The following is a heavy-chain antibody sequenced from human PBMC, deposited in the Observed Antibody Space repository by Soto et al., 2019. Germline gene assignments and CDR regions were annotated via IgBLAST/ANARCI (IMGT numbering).Heavy chain of an antibody. CDR1: GGSFSGYY. Sequence: QVQLQQWGAGLLKPSETLSLTCAVYGGSFSGYYWSWIRQPPGKGLEWIGEINHSGSTNYNPSIKSRLTISVDTPKNQFSLKLSSVAAADTAVYYCARGLRSGDLDYWGQGTLVTVSS. D-gene: IGHD7-27*01. J-gene: IGHJ4*02. CDR3: ARGLRSGDLDY. CDR2: INHSGST. V-gene: IGHV4-34*01.